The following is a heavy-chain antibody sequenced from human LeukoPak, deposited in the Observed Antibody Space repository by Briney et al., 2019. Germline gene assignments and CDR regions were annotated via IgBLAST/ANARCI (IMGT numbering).Heavy chain of an antibody. CDR1: GGSISSYY. CDR3: ATSVNYYDSSGYYGLDY. J-gene: IGHJ4*02. Sequence: SETLSLTCTVSGGSISSYYWSWIRQPPGKGLEWIGYIYYSGSTNYNPSLKSRVTISVDTSKNQFSLKLSSVTAADTAVYYCATSVNYYDSSGYYGLDYWGQGALVTVSS. CDR2: IYYSGST. D-gene: IGHD3-22*01. V-gene: IGHV4-59*01.